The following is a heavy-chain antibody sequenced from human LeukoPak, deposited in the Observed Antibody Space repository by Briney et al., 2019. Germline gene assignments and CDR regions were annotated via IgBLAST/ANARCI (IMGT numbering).Heavy chain of an antibody. J-gene: IGHJ4*02. CDR2: INAGNGNT. D-gene: IGHD6-13*01. CDR1: GYTFTSYA. Sequence: GASVKLSCKASGYTFTSYAMHWVREAPGQRLEWMGWINAGNGNTKYSQEFQGRVTITRDTSASTAYMELSSLRSEDMAVYYCARGLAAAGKVFDYWGQGTLVTVSS. V-gene: IGHV1-3*03. CDR3: ARGLAAAGKVFDY.